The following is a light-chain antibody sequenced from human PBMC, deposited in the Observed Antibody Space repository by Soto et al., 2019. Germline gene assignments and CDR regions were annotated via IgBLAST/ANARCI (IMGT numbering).Light chain of an antibody. Sequence: QSVLTQPPSASGTPGQRVTISCSGSSSNIGSNTGNWYQQLPGTAPKLLIYSNDQRPSGVPDRFSGSKSGTSASLAISGLQSEDEADYYCAAWDDRLNGYVFGTGTSSPS. CDR2: SND. CDR3: AAWDDRLNGYV. J-gene: IGLJ1*01. CDR1: SSNIGSNT. V-gene: IGLV1-44*01.